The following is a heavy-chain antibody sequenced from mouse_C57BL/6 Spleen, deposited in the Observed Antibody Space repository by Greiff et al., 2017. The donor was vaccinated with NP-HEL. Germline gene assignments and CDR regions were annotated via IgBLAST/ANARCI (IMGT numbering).Heavy chain of an antibody. D-gene: IGHD2-1*01. Sequence: EVQVVESEGGLVQPGSSMKLSCTASGFTFSDYYMAWVRQVPEKGLEWVANINYDGSSTYYLDSLKSRFIISRDNAKNILYLQMSSLKSEDTATYYCARGVYYGNYYFDYWGQGTTLTVSS. CDR3: ARGVYYGNYYFDY. CDR1: GFTFSDYY. CDR2: INYDGSST. J-gene: IGHJ2*01. V-gene: IGHV5-16*01.